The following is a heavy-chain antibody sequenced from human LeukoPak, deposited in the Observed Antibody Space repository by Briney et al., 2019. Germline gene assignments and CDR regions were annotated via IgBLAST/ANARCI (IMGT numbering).Heavy chain of an antibody. CDR3: ARGPFGGDAFDI. V-gene: IGHV4-59*08. D-gene: IGHD3-10*01. CDR2: IYYSGNT. CDR1: GGSISIYY. Sequence: PSETLSLTCTVSGGSISIYYWTWIRQPPGKGLEWIGYIYYSGNTNYNPSLKSRVTMSVDTSKNQFSLKLNSVTAADTAVYYCARGPFGGDAFDIWGQGTMVAVSS. J-gene: IGHJ3*02.